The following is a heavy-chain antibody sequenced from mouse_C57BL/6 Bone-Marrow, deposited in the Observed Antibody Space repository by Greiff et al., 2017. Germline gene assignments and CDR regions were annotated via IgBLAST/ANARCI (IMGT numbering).Heavy chain of an antibody. CDR2: IDPSDSYT. D-gene: IGHD3-3*01. V-gene: IGHV1-69*01. CDR1: GYTFTSYW. Sequence: QVQLQQPGAELVMPGASVKLSCKASGYTFTSYWMHWVKQRPGQGLEWIGEIDPSDSYTNYNQKFKGKATLTVDKSSSTAYMQLSSLTSEDAAVYYCASRGQCAWFAYWGQGTLVTVSA. J-gene: IGHJ3*01. CDR3: ASRGQCAWFAY.